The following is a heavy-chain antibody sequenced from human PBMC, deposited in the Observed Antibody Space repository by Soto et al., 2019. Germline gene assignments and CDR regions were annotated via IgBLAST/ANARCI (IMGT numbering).Heavy chain of an antibody. CDR1: GFTFDDYA. Sequence: SLRLSCAASGFTFDDYAMHWVRQAPGKGLEWVSGISWNSGSIGYADSVKGRFTISRDNAKNSLYLQMNSLRAEDTALYYCAKDGEPGYYYYMDVWGKGTTVTVSS. D-gene: IGHD3-10*01. J-gene: IGHJ6*03. CDR3: AKDGEPGYYYYMDV. V-gene: IGHV3-9*01. CDR2: ISWNSGSI.